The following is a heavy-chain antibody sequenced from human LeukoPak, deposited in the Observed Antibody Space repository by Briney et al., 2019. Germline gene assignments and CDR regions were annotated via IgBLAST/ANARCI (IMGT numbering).Heavy chain of an antibody. D-gene: IGHD6-19*01. CDR2: IKQDGSEK. V-gene: IGHV3-7*01. J-gene: IGHJ3*02. CDR1: GFTFSSYW. Sequence: TGGSLRLSCAASGFTFSSYWMSWVRQAPGKGLEWVANIKQDGSEKYYVDSVKGRFTISRDNAKNSLYLQMNSLRAEDTAVYYCAREHPSPNGWHTIDAFDIWGQGTMVTVSS. CDR3: AREHPSPNGWHTIDAFDI.